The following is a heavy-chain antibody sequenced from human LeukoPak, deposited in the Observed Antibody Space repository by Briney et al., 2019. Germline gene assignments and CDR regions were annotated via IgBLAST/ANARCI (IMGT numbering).Heavy chain of an antibody. V-gene: IGHV1-69*04. CDR3: ARETRGFGEFRLFDY. CDR1: GGTFSSYA. Sequence: SVKVSCKASGGTFSSYAISWVRQAPGQGLEWMGRIIPILGIANYAQKFQGRVTITADKSTSTAYMELSSLGSEDTAVYYCARETRGFGEFRLFDYWGQGTLVTVSS. CDR2: IIPILGIA. D-gene: IGHD3-10*01. J-gene: IGHJ4*02.